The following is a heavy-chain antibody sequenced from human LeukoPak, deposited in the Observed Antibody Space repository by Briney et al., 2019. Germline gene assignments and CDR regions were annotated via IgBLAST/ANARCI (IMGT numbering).Heavy chain of an antibody. CDR2: INHSGST. CDR3: ARGRSSSGYVRAFDI. D-gene: IGHD6-13*01. CDR1: GGSFSGYY. J-gene: IGHJ3*02. Sequence: SETLSLTCAVYGGSFSGYYWSWIRQPPGKGLEWIGEINHSGSTNYNPSLKSRVTISVDTSKNQFSLKLSSVTAADTAVYYCARGRSSSGYVRAFDIWGQGTMVTVSS. V-gene: IGHV4-34*01.